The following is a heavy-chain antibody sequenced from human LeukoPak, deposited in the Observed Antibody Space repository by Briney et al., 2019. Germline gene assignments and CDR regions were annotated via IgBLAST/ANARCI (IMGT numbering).Heavy chain of an antibody. V-gene: IGHV4-59*01. CDR3: ARDPGYSYGLDY. J-gene: IGHJ4*02. D-gene: IGHD5-18*01. CDR1: GGSISSYY. CDR2: IYYSGST. Sequence: SETLSLTCTVSGGSISSYYWSWIRQPPGKGLEWIGYIYYSGSTNYNPSLKSRVTISVDTSKNQFSLKLSSVTAADTAVYYCARDPGYSYGLDYWGQGTLVTVSS.